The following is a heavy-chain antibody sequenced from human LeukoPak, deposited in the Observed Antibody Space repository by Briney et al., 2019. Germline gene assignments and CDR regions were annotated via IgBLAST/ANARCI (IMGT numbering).Heavy chain of an antibody. CDR1: GCTFSNYW. D-gene: IGHD6-19*01. Sequence: GGSLRLSCTASGCTFSNYWMSWVRQAPGKGLEWVANIKQDGSVQYYVDSVKGRFTISRDNAKNSLYLQMNSLRAEDTAVYYCARKWAVAGSSYFDYWGQGTLVTVSS. V-gene: IGHV3-7*03. CDR2: IKQDGSVQ. CDR3: ARKWAVAGSSYFDY. J-gene: IGHJ4*02.